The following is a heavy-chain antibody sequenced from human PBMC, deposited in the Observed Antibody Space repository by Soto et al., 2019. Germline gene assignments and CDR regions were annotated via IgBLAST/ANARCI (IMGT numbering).Heavy chain of an antibody. D-gene: IGHD3-3*01. V-gene: IGHV1-8*02. CDR2: MNPNSGNT. CDR3: ARGGGLRFLEWPLGYYYYYMDV. J-gene: IGHJ6*03. CDR1: GYTFTSYY. Sequence: ASVKVSCKASGYTFTSYYMHWVRQAPGQGLERMGWMNPNSGNTGYAQKFQGRVTMTRNTSISTAYMELSSLRSEDTAVYYCARGGGLRFLEWPLGYYYYYMDVWGKGTTVTVYS.